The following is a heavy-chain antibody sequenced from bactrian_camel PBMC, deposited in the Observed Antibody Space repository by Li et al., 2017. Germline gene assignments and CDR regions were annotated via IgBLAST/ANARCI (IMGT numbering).Heavy chain of an antibody. CDR1: AYYNGRMC. CDR2: IDSDRTT. V-gene: IGHV3S53*01. J-gene: IGHJ4*01. D-gene: IGHD1*01. CDR3: AASFYPASDALRCFVEMNDEGLDS. Sequence: HVQLVESGGGSVQAGGSLRLSCKVSAYYNGRMCMGWFRQLPGKERERVASIDSDRTTTYADSVKGRVSISKDNPKNTLYLQMSNLKPEDTAMYYCAASFYPASDALRCFVEMNDEGLDSWGQGTQVTVS.